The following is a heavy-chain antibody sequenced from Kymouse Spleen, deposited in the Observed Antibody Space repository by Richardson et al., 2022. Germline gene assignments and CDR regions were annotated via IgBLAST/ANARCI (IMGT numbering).Heavy chain of an antibody. J-gene: IGHJ6*02. V-gene: IGHV3-23*04. CDR2: ISGSGGST. CDR3: AKDQDSSGWYDYYYYGMDV. CDR1: GFTFSSYA. D-gene: IGHD6-19*01. Sequence: EVQLVESGGGLVQPGGSLRLSCAASGFTFSSYAMSWVRQAPGKGLEWVSAISGSGGSTYYADSVKGRFTISRDNSKNTLYLQMNSLRAEDTAVYYCAKDQDSSGWYDYYYYGMDVWGQGTTVTVSS.